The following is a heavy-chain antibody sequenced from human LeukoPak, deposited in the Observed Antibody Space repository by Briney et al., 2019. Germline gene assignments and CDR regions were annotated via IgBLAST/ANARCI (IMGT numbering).Heavy chain of an antibody. Sequence: GASLRLSCAAPGFTFSSYAMSWVRQAPGKGLEWVSAISGSGGSTYYADSVKGRFTISRDNSKNTLYLQMNSLRAEDTAVYYCAKSNSGWYYYYGMDVWGQGTTVTVSS. V-gene: IGHV3-23*01. CDR2: ISGSGGST. CDR3: AKSNSGWYYYYGMDV. D-gene: IGHD6-19*01. CDR1: GFTFSSYA. J-gene: IGHJ6*02.